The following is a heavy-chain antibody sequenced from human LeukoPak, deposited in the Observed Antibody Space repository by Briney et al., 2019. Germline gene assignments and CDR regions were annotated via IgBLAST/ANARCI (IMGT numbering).Heavy chain of an antibody. J-gene: IGHJ5*02. CDR1: GGSISSYY. CDR2: IYYSGST. V-gene: IGHV4-59*01. D-gene: IGHD4-23*01. Sequence: SETLSLTCTVSGGSISSYYWSWIRQPPGKGLEWIGYIYYSGSTNYNPSLKSRVTISVDTSKNQFSLKLSSVTAADTAVYYCARSGTMTTVVNKAPTTNWVDPWGQGTLVTVSS. CDR3: ARSGTMTTVVNKAPTTNWVDP.